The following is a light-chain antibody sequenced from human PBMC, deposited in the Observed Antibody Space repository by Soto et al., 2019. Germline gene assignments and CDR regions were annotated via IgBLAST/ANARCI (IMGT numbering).Light chain of an antibody. J-gene: IGKJ5*01. V-gene: IGKV3-11*01. Sequence: EIVLTQSPATLSLSPGERATLSCRASQSVSIYLAWYQQKPGQAPRLLIYDSSNRAAGIPARFSARGSGTDFTLFISNLEPDDSAVYYCQHRSNWPPITFGQGTRLEIK. CDR3: QHRSNWPPIT. CDR2: DSS. CDR1: QSVSIY.